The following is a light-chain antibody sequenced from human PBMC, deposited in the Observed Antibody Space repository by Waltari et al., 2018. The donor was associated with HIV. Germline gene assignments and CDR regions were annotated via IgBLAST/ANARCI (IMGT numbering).Light chain of an antibody. V-gene: IGKV3-20*01. Sequence: EIVLRQSPGTLSLTPGDRASLSCRASQSVSTSSLAWYQVKPGQAPRLVLYGASSRATGIPDRFSGSESGADFTLTITRVEAEDSAVYYCQQYGALPYTFGQGTKVEIK. CDR1: QSVSTSS. CDR3: QQYGALPYT. CDR2: GAS. J-gene: IGKJ1*01.